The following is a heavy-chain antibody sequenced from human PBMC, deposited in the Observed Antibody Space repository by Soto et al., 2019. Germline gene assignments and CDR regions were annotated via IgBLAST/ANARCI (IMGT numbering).Heavy chain of an antibody. CDR2: INPSGGIT. V-gene: IGHV1-46*03. D-gene: IGHD3-3*01. CDR1: GYTFTSYY. J-gene: IGHJ6*03. Sequence: ASVKVSCKASGYTFTSYYMHWVRQAPGQGLEWMGIINPSGGITSYAQKFQGRVTMTRDTSTSTVYMELSSLRSEDTAVYYCARAGLSYDFWSGRASYYMDVWGKGTTVTVSS. CDR3: ARAGLSYDFWSGRASYYMDV.